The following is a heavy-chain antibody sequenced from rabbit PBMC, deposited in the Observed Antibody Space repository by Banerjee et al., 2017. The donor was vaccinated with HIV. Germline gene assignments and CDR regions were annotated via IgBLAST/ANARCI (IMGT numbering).Heavy chain of an antibody. V-gene: IGHV1S45*01. Sequence: QEQLEESGGDLAKPEGSLTLTCTASGFSFSSSYWIYWVRQAPGKGLEWIASIYAGSGSAYYASWAKGRFAISKPSSTKVTLQMTSLTAADTATYFCAREYYGYGGYVDLWGPGARVTVS. D-gene: IGHD6-1*01. J-gene: IGHJ3*01. CDR3: AREYYGYGGYVDL. CDR2: IYAGSGSA. CDR1: GFSFSSSYW.